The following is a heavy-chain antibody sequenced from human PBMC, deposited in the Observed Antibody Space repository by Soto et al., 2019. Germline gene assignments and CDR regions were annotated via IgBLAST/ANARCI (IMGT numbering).Heavy chain of an antibody. Sequence: GASGKVCCKASGYAFTSYVITWVRQAPGQGLEWLGWISTYNGNTIYGQKFQDRVSMTTDTSTSTAYLELRSLRSDDTAVYYCARVAGAIAYCSRTSSDVGGAGDCWG. CDR2: ISTYNGNT. V-gene: IGHV1-18*01. CDR3: ARVAGAIAYCSRTSSDVGGAGDC. CDR1: GYAFTSYV. D-gene: IGHD2-2*01. J-gene: IGHJ4*01.